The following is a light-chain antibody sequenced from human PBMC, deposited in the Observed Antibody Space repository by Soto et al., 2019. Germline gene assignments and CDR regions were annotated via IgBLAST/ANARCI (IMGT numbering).Light chain of an antibody. J-gene: IGKJ3*01. CDR1: QNINTY. CDR3: QQSYNTPFT. Sequence: DIQMTQSPSSLSASVGDRVTITCLASQNINTYLNWYQQKRGKAPKLLIYAASSLQSGVPATFSGSGSGTDFTLTISSLQPEDFATYYCQQSYNTPFTFGPGTKVDI. V-gene: IGKV1-39*01. CDR2: AAS.